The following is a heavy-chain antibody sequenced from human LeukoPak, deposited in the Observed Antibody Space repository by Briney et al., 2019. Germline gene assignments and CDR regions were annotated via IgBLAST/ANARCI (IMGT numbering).Heavy chain of an antibody. V-gene: IGHV4-38-2*02. CDR2: IYHSGST. J-gene: IGHJ4*02. Sequence: TSETLSLTCTVSGYSISSGYYWGWLRQPPGKGLEWIGSIYHSGSTYYNPSLKSQVTISVDTSKNQFSLKLTSVTAADTAVYYCARVGHKRGVWGSYRPKQAKYYFDYWGQGTLVTVSS. CDR1: GYSISSGYY. CDR3: ARVGHKRGVWGSYRPKQAKYYFDY. D-gene: IGHD3-16*02.